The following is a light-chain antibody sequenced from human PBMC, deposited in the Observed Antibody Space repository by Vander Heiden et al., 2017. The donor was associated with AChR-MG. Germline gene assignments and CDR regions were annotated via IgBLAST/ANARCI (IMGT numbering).Light chain of an antibody. CDR2: EAS. J-gene: IGKJ1*01. CDR3: QQYNSYPRT. Sequence: IKMTQSPSPLSASVGDRVTITCRASQDSSSCLDWYQQKPGKAPKLLIYEASSLESGVPSRFSGSGSGTDFTLTISSLQPEDFATYYCQQYNSYPRTFGQGTKVEIK. V-gene: IGKV1-5*01. CDR1: QDSSSC.